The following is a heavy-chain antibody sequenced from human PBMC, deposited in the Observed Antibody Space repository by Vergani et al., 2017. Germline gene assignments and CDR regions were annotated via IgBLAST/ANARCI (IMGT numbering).Heavy chain of an antibody. CDR3: VRGGRGDHGDFWSRLGP. CDR1: GFTFSSYS. CDR2: IKQDGSEK. V-gene: IGHV3-7*01. D-gene: IGHD3-3*01. Sequence: EVQLVESGGVVVQPGGSLRLSCAASGFTFSSYSMNWFRQAPGKGLEWVANIKQDGSEKYYVDSEKGRVTIYKDNTVDMLSLQMNSLRPDDTDVYYCVRGGRGDHGDFWSRLGPWGQGTRVIVSS. J-gene: IGHJ5*02.